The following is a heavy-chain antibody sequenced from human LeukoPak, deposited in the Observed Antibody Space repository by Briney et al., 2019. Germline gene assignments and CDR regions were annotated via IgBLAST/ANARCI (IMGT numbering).Heavy chain of an antibody. J-gene: IGHJ4*02. CDR2: INHSGST. V-gene: IGHV4-34*01. CDR1: GGSFSGYY. CDR3: ATSRYSSIPFDY. Sequence: SETLSLTSAVYGGSFSGYYWSWIRQPPGKGLEWIGEINHSGSTNYNPSLKSRVTISVDTSKNQFSLKLSSVPAADTAVYYCATSRYSSIPFDYWGQGTLVTVSS. D-gene: IGHD6-19*01.